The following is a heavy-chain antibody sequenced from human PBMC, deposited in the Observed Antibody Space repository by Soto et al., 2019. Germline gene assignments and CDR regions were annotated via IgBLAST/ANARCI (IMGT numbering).Heavy chain of an antibody. CDR3: ARAVGARHPDFDL. CDR2: IYYSGST. V-gene: IGHV4-30-4*01. Sequence: QVQLQESGPGLVKPSQTLSLTCTVSGGSISSGDYYWSWIRQPPGKGLEWIGYIYYSGSTYYNPSLKSRVTISVDTSKSEFSLKLSSVTAADTAVYYGARAVGARHPDFDLWGRGTLVTVSS. CDR1: GGSISSGDYY. J-gene: IGHJ2*01. D-gene: IGHD1-26*01.